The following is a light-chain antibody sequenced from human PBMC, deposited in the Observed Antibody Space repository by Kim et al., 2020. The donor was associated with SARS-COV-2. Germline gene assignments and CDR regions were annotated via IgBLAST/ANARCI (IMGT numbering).Light chain of an antibody. J-gene: IGKJ4*01. V-gene: IGKV1-6*01. CDR3: QQDYNYPLT. CDR2: STS. Sequence: AIQMTQSPSSLSASVGDRVTITCRASQGIRNDLVWYQQKPGRAPNLLIYSTSTWQSGVPSRFSGSGSGTDFTLTISSLQPEDVATYYCQQDYNYPLTFGGGTKVDIK. CDR1: QGIRND.